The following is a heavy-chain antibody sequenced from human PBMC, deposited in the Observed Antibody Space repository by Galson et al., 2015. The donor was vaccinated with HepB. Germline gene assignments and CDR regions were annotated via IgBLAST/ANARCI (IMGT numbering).Heavy chain of an antibody. CDR1: GFTFSGSA. D-gene: IGHD3-10*01. V-gene: IGHV3-73*01. CDR2: IRSKANSYAT. CDR3: TRQYYGSGSPPY. Sequence: SLRLSCAASGFTFSGSAMHWVRQASGKGLGWVGRIRSKANSYATEYAASVKGRFTISRDDSKNTAYLQMNSLKTEDTAVYHCTRQYYGSGSPPYWGQGTLVTVSS. J-gene: IGHJ4*02.